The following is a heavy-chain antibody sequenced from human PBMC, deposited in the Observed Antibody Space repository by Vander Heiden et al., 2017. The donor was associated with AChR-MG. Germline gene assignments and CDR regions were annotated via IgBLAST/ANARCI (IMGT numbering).Heavy chain of an antibody. J-gene: IGHJ4*02. CDR3: ARVGFLEWLLPYFDY. D-gene: IGHD3-3*01. CDR2: INPNSGGT. Sequence: QVQLVQSGAEVKKPGASVKVSCKACGYTFTGYYMHWVRQAPGQGLEWMGWINPNSGGTNYAQKFQGRVTMTRDTSISTAYMELSRLRSDDTAVYYCARVGFLEWLLPYFDYWGQGTLVTVSS. CDR1: GYTFTGYY. V-gene: IGHV1-2*02.